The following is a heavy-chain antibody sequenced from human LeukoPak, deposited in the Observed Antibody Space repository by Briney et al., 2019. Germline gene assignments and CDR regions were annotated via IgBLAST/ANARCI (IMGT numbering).Heavy chain of an antibody. Sequence: GESLKISCKGSGYSFTSYWIGWVRQMPGKGLEWMGIIYPGDSDTSYSPSFQGQVTISADKSISTAYLQWSSLKASDTAMYYCARREDSSGYYYGTWGQGTLVTVSS. CDR1: GYSFTSYW. CDR2: IYPGDSDT. V-gene: IGHV5-51*01. D-gene: IGHD3-22*01. CDR3: ARREDSSGYYYGT. J-gene: IGHJ5*02.